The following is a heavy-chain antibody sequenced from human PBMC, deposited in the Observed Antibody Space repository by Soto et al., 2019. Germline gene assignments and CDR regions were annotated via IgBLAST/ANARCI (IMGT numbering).Heavy chain of an antibody. CDR2: ISYDGSNK. CDR1: GFTFSSYG. V-gene: IGHV3-30*03. D-gene: IGHD4-4*01. Sequence: GGSLRLSCAASGFTFSSYGMHWVRQAPGKGLEWVAVISYDGSNKYYADSVKGRFTISRDNSKNTLYLQMNSLRAEDTAIYFCARVASLLQPIDFWGQGTPVTVSS. CDR3: ARVASLLQPIDF. J-gene: IGHJ4*02.